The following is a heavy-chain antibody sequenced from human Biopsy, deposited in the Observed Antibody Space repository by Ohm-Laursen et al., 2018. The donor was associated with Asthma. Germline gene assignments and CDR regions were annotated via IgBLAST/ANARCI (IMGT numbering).Heavy chain of an antibody. Sequence: SLRLSCAASGFTFSSFGMHWVRQAPGKGLEWVACISYDGSNKYYADSVKGRSTISRDNSKNTLYLQMDSLREEDTAVYYCVRDGTDDAFDIWGQGTVVSVSS. D-gene: IGHD1-1*01. J-gene: IGHJ3*02. V-gene: IGHV3-30*03. CDR3: VRDGTDDAFDI. CDR1: GFTFSSFG. CDR2: ISYDGSNK.